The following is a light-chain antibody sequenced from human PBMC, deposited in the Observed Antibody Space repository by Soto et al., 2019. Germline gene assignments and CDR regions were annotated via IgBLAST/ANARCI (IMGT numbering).Light chain of an antibody. CDR1: QSVLYRSNNKNY. J-gene: IGKJ1*01. Sequence: VRTPSPESLAVSLGERATINCKSSQSVLYRSNNKNYLAWYRQKPGQPPKLLIYWASTRESGVPDRFSGGSGTEFTLTISRLEPEDFALYYCQQYGTSRWPFGQGTKVDIK. CDR2: WAS. V-gene: IGKV4-1*01. CDR3: QQYGTSRWP.